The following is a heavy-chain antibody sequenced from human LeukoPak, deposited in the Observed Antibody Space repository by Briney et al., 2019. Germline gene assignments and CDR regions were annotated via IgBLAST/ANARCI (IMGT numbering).Heavy chain of an antibody. V-gene: IGHV3-21*01. D-gene: IGHD6-13*01. CDR3: ASGKGSSWFFDY. CDR1: GFTFSSYS. CDR2: ISSSSSSYI. J-gene: IGHJ4*02. Sequence: KPGGSLRLSCAASGFTFSSYSMNWVRQAPGKGLEWVSSISSSSSSYIYYADSVKGRFTISRDNAKNSLYLQMNSLRAEDTAVYYCASGKGSSWFFDYWGQGTLVTVSS.